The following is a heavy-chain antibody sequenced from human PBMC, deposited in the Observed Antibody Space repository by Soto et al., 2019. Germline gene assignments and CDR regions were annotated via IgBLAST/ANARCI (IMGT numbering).Heavy chain of an antibody. CDR1: GYSFTSHW. D-gene: IGHD3-22*01. V-gene: IGHV5-51*01. Sequence: GESPKISCKGSGYSFTSHWIGWVRQMPGKGLEWMAIVYPGDSDTRYNPSFQGQVTISADKSVNTACLQWSSLKASDTAIYYCARRDSSGYYSDYWGPGTLVTVSS. CDR3: ARRDSSGYYSDY. J-gene: IGHJ4*02. CDR2: VYPGDSDT.